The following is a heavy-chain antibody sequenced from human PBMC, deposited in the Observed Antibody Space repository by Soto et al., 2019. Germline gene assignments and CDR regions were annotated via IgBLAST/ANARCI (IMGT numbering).Heavy chain of an antibody. J-gene: IGHJ6*02. D-gene: IGHD2-2*01. CDR1: GFTFSSHA. V-gene: IGHV3-23*01. CDR2: LSDSGGSI. CDR3: ALGYCSSTSCYAYYGMDV. Sequence: GGSLRLSCTASGFTFSSHAMTWVRQAPGKGLEWVSCLSDSGGSIYYADSVKGRFTSSRDNAKNSLYLQMNSLRAEDTAVYYCALGYCSSTSCYAYYGMDVWGQGTTVTVSS.